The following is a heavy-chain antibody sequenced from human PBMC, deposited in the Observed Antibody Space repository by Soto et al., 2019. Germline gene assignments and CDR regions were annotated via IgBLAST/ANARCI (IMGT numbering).Heavy chain of an antibody. J-gene: IGHJ6*03. V-gene: IGHV4-4*02. Sequence: SETLSLTCAVSSDSISSSYWWSWVRQSPGKGLEWIGEISSSGSTNYNPSLKSRVSISVDRSMSQFSLKLSSVTAADTAVYYCARTRGLLTYYYYMDVWGKGTTVTVSS. D-gene: IGHD4-17*01. CDR1: SDSISSSYW. CDR2: ISSSGST. CDR3: ARTRGLLTYYYYMDV.